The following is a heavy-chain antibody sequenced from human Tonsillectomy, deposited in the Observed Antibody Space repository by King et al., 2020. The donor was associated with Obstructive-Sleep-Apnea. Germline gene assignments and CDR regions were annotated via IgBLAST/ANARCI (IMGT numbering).Heavy chain of an antibody. CDR1: GFSFSSYG. V-gene: IGHV3-30*02. Sequence: VQLVESGGGVVQPGGSLRLSCAASGFSFSSYGMHWVRQAPGKGLEWVAFIRYDGSNKYYADSVKARFTISIDTSKKTLYLQMNSLRAEDTAVFYCAKATAAAGTFADYWGQGTLVTVSS. J-gene: IGHJ4*02. D-gene: IGHD6-13*01. CDR3: AKATAAAGTFADY. CDR2: IRYDGSNK.